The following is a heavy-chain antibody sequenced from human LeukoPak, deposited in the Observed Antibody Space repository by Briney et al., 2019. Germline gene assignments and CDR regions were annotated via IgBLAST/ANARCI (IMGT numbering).Heavy chain of an antibody. V-gene: IGHV4-59*01. CDR2: FYYTGST. CDR1: GGSISGYY. D-gene: IGHD5-18*01. J-gene: IGHJ4*02. CDR3: ARSPQRGYIYGYLKHFDY. Sequence: SETLSLTCSVSGGSISGYYWSWIRQPPGKGLEGIGYFYYTGSTNYNPSLKSRVTISVDPSKNQFSLKLISVTAADTAVYYCARSPQRGYIYGYLKHFDYWGQGTLVTVSS.